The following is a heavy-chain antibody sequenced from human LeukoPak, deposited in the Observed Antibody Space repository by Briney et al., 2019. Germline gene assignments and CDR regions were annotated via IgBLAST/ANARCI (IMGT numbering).Heavy chain of an antibody. D-gene: IGHD3-10*01. Sequence: GGSLRLSCAASGFTFNTYGMHWVRQAPGKGLEWVAFIRYDGSYKYYADSVKGRFTISRDNSKNTLYLQMNSLRAEDTAVYYCARVYYGSGSLYYYYYYMDVWGKGTTVTISS. V-gene: IGHV3-30*02. CDR1: GFTFNTYG. J-gene: IGHJ6*03. CDR2: IRYDGSYK. CDR3: ARVYYGSGSLYYYYYYMDV.